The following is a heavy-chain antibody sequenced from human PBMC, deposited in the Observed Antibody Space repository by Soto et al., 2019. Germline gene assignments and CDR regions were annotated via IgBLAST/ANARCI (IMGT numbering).Heavy chain of an antibody. Sequence: QVHLVQSGAEVKKPGASVKVSCTASGYTFTSSGISWLLQAPGQGLEWMGWISAYNGNTNYAQKLQGRVTMTTDTATSTAYMELRSLRSDDTAVYYCARVLTLNKQVRGGNYYGMDVWGQGTTVTVSS. CDR2: ISAYNGNT. CDR1: GYTFTSSG. V-gene: IGHV1-18*01. J-gene: IGHJ6*02. D-gene: IGHD3-16*01. CDR3: ARVLTLNKQVRGGNYYGMDV.